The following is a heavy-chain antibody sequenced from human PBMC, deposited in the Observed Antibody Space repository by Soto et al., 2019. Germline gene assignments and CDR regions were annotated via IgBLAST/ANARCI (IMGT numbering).Heavy chain of an antibody. J-gene: IGHJ4*02. CDR1: GYTFTSYG. V-gene: IGHV1-18*01. D-gene: IGHD3-9*01. CDR3: ARVPSNYDILTGYYSWGYYFDY. CDR2: ISAYNGNT. Sequence: QVQLVQSGAEVKKPGASVKVSCTASGYTFTSYGISWVRQAPGQGLEWMGWISAYNGNTNYAQKLQGRVTMTTDTSTSAAYMERRSLRSDDTAVYYCARVPSNYDILTGYYSWGYYFDYWGQGTLVTVSS.